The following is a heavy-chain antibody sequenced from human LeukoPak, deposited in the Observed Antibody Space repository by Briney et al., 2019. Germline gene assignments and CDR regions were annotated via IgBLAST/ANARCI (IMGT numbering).Heavy chain of an antibody. Sequence: GGSLRLSCAASGFTFSSYSMNWVRQAPGKGLEWVSYISSSSSTIYYADSVKGRFTISRDNAKNMLYLQMNSLRAEDTAVYYCAKDLVLRSSIAAAGSPYYYYGMDVWGQGTTVTVSS. CDR2: ISSSSSTI. D-gene: IGHD6-13*01. V-gene: IGHV3-48*04. CDR1: GFTFSSYS. CDR3: AKDLVLRSSIAAAGSPYYYYGMDV. J-gene: IGHJ6*02.